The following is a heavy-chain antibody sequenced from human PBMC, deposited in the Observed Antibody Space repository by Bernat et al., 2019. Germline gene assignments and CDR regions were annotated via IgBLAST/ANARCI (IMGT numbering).Heavy chain of an antibody. CDR3: ARNDGSYCGGDCYWDAFDI. CDR2: IIPILGIA. J-gene: IGHJ3*02. V-gene: IGHV1-69*02. D-gene: IGHD2-21*02. Sequence: QVQLVQSGAEVKKPGSSVKVSCKASGGTFSSYTISWVRQAPGQGLEWMGRIIPILGIANYAQKFQGRVTITADKSTSTAYMELSSLRPEDTAVYYCARNDGSYCGGDCYWDAFDIWGQGTMVTVSS. CDR1: GGTFSSYT.